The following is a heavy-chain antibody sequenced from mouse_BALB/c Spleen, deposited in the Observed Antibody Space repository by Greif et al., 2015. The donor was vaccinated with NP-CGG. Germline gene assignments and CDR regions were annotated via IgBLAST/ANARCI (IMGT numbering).Heavy chain of an antibody. CDR2: ISSGGSYT. CDR1: GFTFSSYT. Sequence: EVHLVESGGGLVKPGGSLKLSCAASGFTFSSYTMSWVRRTPEKRLEWVATISSGGSYTYYPDSVKGRFTISRDNAKNTLYLQMSSLKSEDTAMYYCTRDDGSSPFDYWGQGTTLTVSS. V-gene: IGHV5-6-4*01. CDR3: TRDDGSSPFDY. D-gene: IGHD1-1*01. J-gene: IGHJ2*01.